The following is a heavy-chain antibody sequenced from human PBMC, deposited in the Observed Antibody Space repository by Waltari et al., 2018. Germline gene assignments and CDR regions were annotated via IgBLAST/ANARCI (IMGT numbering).Heavy chain of an antibody. J-gene: IGHJ4*02. CDR3: TRTSGGSYSHTDF. D-gene: IGHD1-26*01. CDR1: GFTFSDHY. CDR2: SRNKANSDTT. V-gene: IGHV3-72*01. Sequence: EVQLVESGGGFVQPGGSLRLSCAASGFTFSDHYMDWVRQAPGKGLEWVGRSRNKANSDTTEYAASVKGRFTISRDDSKNSLYLQMNSLKTEDTAVYYCTRTSGGSYSHTDFWGRGTLVTVSS.